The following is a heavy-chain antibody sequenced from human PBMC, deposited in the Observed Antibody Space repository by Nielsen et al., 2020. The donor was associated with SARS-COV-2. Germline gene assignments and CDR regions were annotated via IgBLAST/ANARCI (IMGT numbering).Heavy chain of an antibody. D-gene: IGHD6-13*01. Sequence: GGSLRLSCAASGFTLSSYAVSWVRQAPGKGLEWVSAISGSGGSTYYADSVKGRFTISRDNSKNTLYLQMNSLRAEDTAVYYCAKTPVGSTVYYFDYWGQGTLVTVSS. CDR1: GFTLSSYA. CDR3: AKTPVGSTVYYFDY. J-gene: IGHJ4*02. CDR2: ISGSGGST. V-gene: IGHV3-23*01.